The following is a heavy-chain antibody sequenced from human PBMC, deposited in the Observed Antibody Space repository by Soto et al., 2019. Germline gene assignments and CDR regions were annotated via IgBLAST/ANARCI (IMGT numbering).Heavy chain of an antibody. CDR3: ARDADTNSHYSLLDY. CDR2: IWYDGSKT. J-gene: IGHJ4*02. D-gene: IGHD2-8*01. V-gene: IGHV3-30*19. CDR1: GFRFTGYG. Sequence: QVQLVESGGGVVQSGRSLRLSCVTSGFRFTGYGMHWVRQAPGKGLEWVAVIWYDGSKTYYADSVQGRFSISRDSSKNTGYRQMNSLRDEDTSVYYCARDADTNSHYSLLDYWGQGTLVTVSS.